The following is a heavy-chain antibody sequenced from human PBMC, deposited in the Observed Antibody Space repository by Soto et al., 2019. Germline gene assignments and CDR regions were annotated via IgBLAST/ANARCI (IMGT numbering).Heavy chain of an antibody. V-gene: IGHV3-21*01. Sequence: EVQLVESGGGLVKPGGSLRLSCAASGFTFSTYSMNWVRQAPGKGLEWVSSISSTSGHIYYADSVRGRFTISRDNAKNSLYLQMNSLRAEDTAAYYCVRHWQATRVFDYWGQGTLVTVSS. CDR1: GFTFSTYS. CDR2: ISSTSGHI. D-gene: IGHD1-26*01. CDR3: VRHWQATRVFDY. J-gene: IGHJ4*02.